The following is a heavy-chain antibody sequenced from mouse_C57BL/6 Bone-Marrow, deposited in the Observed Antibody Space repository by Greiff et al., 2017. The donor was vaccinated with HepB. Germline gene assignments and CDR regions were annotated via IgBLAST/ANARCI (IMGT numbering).Heavy chain of an antibody. CDR3: ARLYYGSSYGYFDV. J-gene: IGHJ1*03. D-gene: IGHD1-1*01. CDR1: GFTFSDYY. Sequence: EVKLQESGGGLVQPGGSLKLSCAASGFTFSDYYMYWVRQTPEKRLEWVAYISNGGGSTYYPDTVKGRFTISRDNAKNTLYLQMSRLKSEDTAMYYCARLYYGSSYGYFDVWGTGTTVTVSS. CDR2: ISNGGGST. V-gene: IGHV5-12*01.